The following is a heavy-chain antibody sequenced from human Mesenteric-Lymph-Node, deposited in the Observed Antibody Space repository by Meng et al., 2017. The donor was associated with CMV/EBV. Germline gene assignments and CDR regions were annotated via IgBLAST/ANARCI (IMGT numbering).Heavy chain of an antibody. V-gene: IGHV1-8*01. CDR2: MNPNSGNT. CDR3: ARGIAAAGTGWFDP. CDR1: GHSFTTYD. J-gene: IGHJ5*02. D-gene: IGHD6-13*01. Sequence: ASVKVSCKASGHSFTTYDVNWVRQATGQGLEWMGWMNPNSGNTGYAQKFQGRVTMTRNTSTSAAYMELSSLRSDDTAVYYCARGIAAAGTGWFDPWGQGTLVTVSS.